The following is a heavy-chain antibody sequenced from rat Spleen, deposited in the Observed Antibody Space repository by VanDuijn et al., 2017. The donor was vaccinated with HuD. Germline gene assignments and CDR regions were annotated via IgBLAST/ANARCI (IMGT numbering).Heavy chain of an antibody. CDR1: GFSLTDYS. CDR3: AREGIGTTTDY. J-gene: IGHJ2*01. D-gene: IGHD1-5*01. CDR2: ISSGGST. V-gene: IGHV2S63*01. Sequence: VQLKESGPGLVQPSQTLSLTCTVSGFSLTDYSVHWVRQPPGKGLEWIAAISSGGSTYYNSALKSRLSISRDTSKSQVFLKMNSLQTEDTATYYCAREGIGTTTDYWGQGVMVTVSS.